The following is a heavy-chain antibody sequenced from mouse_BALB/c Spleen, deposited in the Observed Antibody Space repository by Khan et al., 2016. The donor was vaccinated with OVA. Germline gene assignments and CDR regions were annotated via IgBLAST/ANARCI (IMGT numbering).Heavy chain of an antibody. Sequence: QVTLKESGPGILQPSQTLNLTCSFSGFSLSTSGLGVGWIRQPSGKGLEWLAHIWWDDDKRYNPALKSRLTISKDTSSNQVFLKIASVDTADTGTYYCGRTPYGNYGWFAYWGQGTLVTVSA. V-gene: IGHV8-12*01. CDR2: IWWDDDK. J-gene: IGHJ3*01. CDR1: GFSLSTSGLG. CDR3: GRTPYGNYGWFAY. D-gene: IGHD2-1*01.